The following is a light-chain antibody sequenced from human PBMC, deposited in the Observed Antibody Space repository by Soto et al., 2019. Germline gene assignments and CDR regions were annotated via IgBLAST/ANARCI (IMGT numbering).Light chain of an antibody. CDR3: QQYGSSPWT. V-gene: IGKV3-20*01. Sequence: EIVMTQSPATLSVSPGERATLSCRASQSVSSNYLAWYQQKPGQAPRLLIYGASSRATGIPDRFSGSGSGTEFTLTISRLESEDFAVYYCQQYGSSPWTFGQGTKVEIK. CDR1: QSVSSNY. CDR2: GAS. J-gene: IGKJ1*01.